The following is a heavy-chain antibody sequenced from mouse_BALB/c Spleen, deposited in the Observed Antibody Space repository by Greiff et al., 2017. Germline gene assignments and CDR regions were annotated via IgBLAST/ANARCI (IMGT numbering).Heavy chain of an antibody. CDR1: GFTFSSFG. CDR3: ARSGTTGAMDY. CDR2: ISSGSSTI. V-gene: IGHV5-17*02. D-gene: IGHD3-1*01. J-gene: IGHJ4*01. Sequence: EVHLVESGGGLVQPGGSRKLSCAASGFTFSSFGMHWVRQAPEKGLEWVAYISSGSSTIYYADTVKGRFTISRDNPKNTLFLQMTSLRSEDTAMYYCARSGTTGAMDYWGQGTSVTVSS.